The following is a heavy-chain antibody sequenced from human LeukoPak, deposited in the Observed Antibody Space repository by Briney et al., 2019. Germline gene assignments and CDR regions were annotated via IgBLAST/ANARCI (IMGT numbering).Heavy chain of an antibody. J-gene: IGHJ3*02. Sequence: GGSLRLSCVTSGFTFRSSAMHWVRQAPGRGLEWIAFISWDGAVIYYADSVKGRFTISRDTSKRTVSLQMGSLRPEDMAVYYCARRGGAFDIWGQGTMVTVSS. CDR1: GFTFRSSA. D-gene: IGHD3-10*01. CDR2: ISWDGAVI. V-gene: IGHV3-30*03. CDR3: ARRGGAFDI.